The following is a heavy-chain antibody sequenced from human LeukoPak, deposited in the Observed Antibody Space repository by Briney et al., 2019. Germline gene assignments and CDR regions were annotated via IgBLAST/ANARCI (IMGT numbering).Heavy chain of an antibody. Sequence: SETLSLTCTVSGESISGFYWNWIRQPPGKGLEWIGYIYYSGSTNYNPSLKSRVTISVDTSKNQFSLKLSSVTAADTAVYYCARDSSGRGAPLDGMDVWGQGTTVTVSS. V-gene: IGHV4-59*12. J-gene: IGHJ6*02. CDR2: IYYSGST. D-gene: IGHD6-19*01. CDR3: ARDSSGRGAPLDGMDV. CDR1: GESISGFY.